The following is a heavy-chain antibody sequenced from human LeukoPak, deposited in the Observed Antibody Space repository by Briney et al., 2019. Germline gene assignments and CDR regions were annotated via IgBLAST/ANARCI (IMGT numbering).Heavy chain of an antibody. J-gene: IGHJ2*01. Sequence: SQTLSLTCAISGDSVSSNSAAWNWIRQSPSRGPEWLGRTYYRSKWYNDYAVSVKSRITINPDTSKNQFSLQLNSVTPEDTAVYYCARAHVPYCSSTSCLYWYFDLWGRGTLVTVSS. CDR2: TYYRSKWYN. CDR3: ARAHVPYCSSTSCLYWYFDL. D-gene: IGHD2-2*01. V-gene: IGHV6-1*01. CDR1: GDSVSSNSAA.